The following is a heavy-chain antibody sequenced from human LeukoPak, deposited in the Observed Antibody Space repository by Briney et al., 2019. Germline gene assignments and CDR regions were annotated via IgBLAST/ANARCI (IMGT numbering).Heavy chain of an antibody. V-gene: IGHV3-74*01. Sequence: GGSLRLSCAAPGFTFTSWSLHWVRQAPGKGLVWVSRIKCDGSITNYADSVKGRFTISRDNAKNTLYLQMNSLTAEDTAVYYCASKEVFDYWGQGTLVTVSS. CDR3: ASKEVFDY. CDR1: GFTFTSWS. J-gene: IGHJ4*02. CDR2: IKCDGSIT.